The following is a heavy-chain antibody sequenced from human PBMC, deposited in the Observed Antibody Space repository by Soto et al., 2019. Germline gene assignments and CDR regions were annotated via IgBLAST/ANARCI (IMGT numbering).Heavy chain of an antibody. Sequence: SETLSLTCTVSGDSSSSYYWSWIRQPPGKGLEWIGYIYYSGSTNYNPSLKSRVTISVDTSKNQFSLKLSSVTAADTAVFYCARSEGIVGATDNYFDYWGQGTLVTVSS. J-gene: IGHJ4*02. CDR2: IYYSGST. CDR1: GDSSSSYY. V-gene: IGHV4-59*01. D-gene: IGHD1-26*01. CDR3: ARSEGIVGATDNYFDY.